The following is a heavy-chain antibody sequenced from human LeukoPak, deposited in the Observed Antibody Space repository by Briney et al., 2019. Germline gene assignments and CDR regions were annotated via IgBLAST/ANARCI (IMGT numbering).Heavy chain of an antibody. J-gene: IGHJ5*02. CDR3: ARSNPKQVAQLIDT. V-gene: IGHV3-21*01. CDR1: GFTFSSYS. CDR2: ISSSSSYI. D-gene: IGHD2-15*01. Sequence: SGGSLRLSCAASGFTFSSYSMNWVRQAPGKGLEWVSSISSSSSYIYYADSVKGRFTISRDNAKNSLYLQMNSLRAEDTAVYYCARSNPKQVAQLIDTWGQGTLVTVSS.